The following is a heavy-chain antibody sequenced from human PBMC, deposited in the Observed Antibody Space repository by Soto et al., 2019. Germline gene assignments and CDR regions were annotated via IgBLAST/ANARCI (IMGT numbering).Heavy chain of an antibody. CDR2: ISPYNDDT. V-gene: IGHV1-18*01. D-gene: IGHD3-22*01. J-gene: IGHJ6*02. CDR3: ARGGYYDSSGSRNYHYYGMDV. Sequence: QAQLVQSGVEVKKPGASVKVSCKASGYTFTSYGINWVRQAPGQGLEWLGWISPYNDDTKYAQKLRGRVAMTTDTSSRKAYMALRSLSSDDTAVYFCARGGYYDSSGSRNYHYYGMDVWGQGTTVTVSS. CDR1: GYTFTSYG.